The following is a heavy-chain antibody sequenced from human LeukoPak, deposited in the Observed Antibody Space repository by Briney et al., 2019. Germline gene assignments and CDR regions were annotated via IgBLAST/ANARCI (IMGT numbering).Heavy chain of an antibody. V-gene: IGHV4-59*08. CDR1: GGSISSYY. CDR2: IYYSGST. CDR3: ARGTSGSYLKYYFDY. J-gene: IGHJ4*02. D-gene: IGHD1-26*01. Sequence: SETLSLTCTVSGGSISSYYWSWIRQPPGKGLEWIGYIYYSGSTNYNPSLKSRVTISGDTSKNQFSLKLSSVTAADTAGYYCARGTSGSYLKYYFDYWGQGTLVTVSS.